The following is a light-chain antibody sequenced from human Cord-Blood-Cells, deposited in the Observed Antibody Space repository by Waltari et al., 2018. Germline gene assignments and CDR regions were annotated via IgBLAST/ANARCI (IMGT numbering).Light chain of an antibody. CDR3: QQSYSTPQT. CDR1: QSISSY. CDR2: AAS. Sequence: DIQMTQSPSSLSASVGDRVTITCRASQSISSYLNWYQQKPGKAPKLLIYAASSLQSGGPSTFSGSGSGTDFTTTISSLQPEDFATYYCQQSYSTPQTFGQGTKVEIK. V-gene: IGKV1-39*01. J-gene: IGKJ1*01.